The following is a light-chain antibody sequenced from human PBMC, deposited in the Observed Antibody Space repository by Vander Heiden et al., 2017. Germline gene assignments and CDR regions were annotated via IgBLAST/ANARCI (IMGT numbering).Light chain of an antibody. CDR3: QQSNRTGRT. CDR2: ATS. V-gene: IGKV1-39*01. CDR1: QSVSSY. J-gene: IGKJ2*01. Sequence: ISMTETASSLKASVGDRVIITCRASQSVSSYLNWYQQKPGRAPKVLIYATSNVQSGVPSRFSGSEYETEYNLTFRREQTEVFATYNGQQSNRTGRTFGQGTKLEIK.